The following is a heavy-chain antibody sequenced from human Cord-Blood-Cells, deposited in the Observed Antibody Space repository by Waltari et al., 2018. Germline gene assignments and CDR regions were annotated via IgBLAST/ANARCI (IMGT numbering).Heavy chain of an antibody. Sequence: QVQLVQSGAEVKKPGSSVKVSCKASGGTFSSYAISWVPQAPGQGLEWMGRIIPILGIANYAQKFQGRVTITADKSTSTAYMELSSLRSEDTAVYYCASIYCSSTSCWIDPWGQGTLVTVSS. CDR2: IIPILGIA. D-gene: IGHD2-2*01. CDR1: GGTFSSYA. J-gene: IGHJ5*02. CDR3: ASIYCSSTSCWIDP. V-gene: IGHV1-69*09.